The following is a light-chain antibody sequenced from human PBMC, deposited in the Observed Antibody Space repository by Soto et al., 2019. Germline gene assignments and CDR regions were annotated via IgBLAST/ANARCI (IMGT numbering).Light chain of an antibody. V-gene: IGLV1-40*01. CDR3: PSYDSSLSGSV. CDR1: SSNIGAGYD. J-gene: IGLJ3*02. Sequence: QSALTQPPSVSGAPGQRVTISCTGSSSNIGAGYDVHWYQQLPGTAPKLLIYGNSNRPSGVPDRFSGSKSNTSASLAITGLQAEDEADYYCPSYDSSLSGSVFGGGTKLTVL. CDR2: GNS.